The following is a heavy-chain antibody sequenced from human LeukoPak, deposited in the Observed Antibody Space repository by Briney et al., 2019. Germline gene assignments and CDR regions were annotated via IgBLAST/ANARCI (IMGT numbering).Heavy chain of an antibody. D-gene: IGHD6-13*01. J-gene: IGHJ4*02. CDR2: IYSGGST. CDR1: GFTFSSYS. V-gene: IGHV3-66*01. Sequence: PGGSLRLSCAASGFTFSSYSMNWVRQAPGKGLEWVSVIYSGGSTYYADSVKGRFTISRDNSKNTLYLQMNSLRAEDTAVYYCARDSSSWLIDYWGQGTLVTVSS. CDR3: ARDSSSWLIDY.